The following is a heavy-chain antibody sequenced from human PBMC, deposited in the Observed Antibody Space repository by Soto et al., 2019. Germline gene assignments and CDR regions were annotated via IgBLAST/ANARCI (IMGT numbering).Heavy chain of an antibody. D-gene: IGHD3-22*01. V-gene: IGHV3-15*01. CDR2: IKSKTDGGTT. CDR3: TTDYYSYYYDSSGYYPFDY. J-gene: IGHJ4*02. Sequence: PGGSLRLSCAASGFTFSSAWMSWVRQAPGKGLEWVGRIKSKTDGGTTDYAAPVKGRFTISRDDSKNTLYLQMNSLKTEDTAVYYCTTDYYSYYYDSSGYYPFDYWGQGTLVTVSS. CDR1: GFTFSSAW.